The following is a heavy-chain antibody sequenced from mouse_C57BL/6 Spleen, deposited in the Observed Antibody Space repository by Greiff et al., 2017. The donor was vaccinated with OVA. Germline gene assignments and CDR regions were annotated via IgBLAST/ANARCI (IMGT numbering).Heavy chain of an antibody. CDR1: GYAFSSYW. V-gene: IGHV1-80*01. D-gene: IGHD2-3*01. CDR3: ARFPIYDGYPAWFAY. J-gene: IGHJ3*01. CDR2: IYPGDGDT. Sequence: QVQLQQSGAELVKPGASVKISCKASGYAFSSYWMTWVKQRPGKGLEWIGQIYPGDGDTNYNGKFKGKATLTADKSSSTAYMQLSSRTSEDSAVYFCARFPIYDGYPAWFAYWGQGTLVTVSA.